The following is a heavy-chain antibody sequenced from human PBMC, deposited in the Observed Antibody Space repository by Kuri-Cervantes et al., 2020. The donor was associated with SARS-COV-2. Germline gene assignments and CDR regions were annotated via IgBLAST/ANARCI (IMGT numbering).Heavy chain of an antibody. J-gene: IGHJ4*02. Sequence: GESLKISCKGSGYSFTNYWIGWVRQMPGKGLEWMGIICPGDSDTRYSPSFQGQVAISADRSISTAYLQWSSLMDSDTAMYYCARSTWGSYFDFWGQGTLVTVSS. CDR1: GYSFTNYW. V-gene: IGHV5-51*01. D-gene: IGHD3-16*01. CDR2: ICPGDSDT. CDR3: ARSTWGSYFDF.